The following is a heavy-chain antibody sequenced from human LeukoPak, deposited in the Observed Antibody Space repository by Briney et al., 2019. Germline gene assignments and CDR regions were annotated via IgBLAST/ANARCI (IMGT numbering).Heavy chain of an antibody. J-gene: IGHJ3*01. CDR2: SRIKADNYIT. CDR1: GFIFSDHY. CDR3: ARGYHSFDF. V-gene: IGHV3-72*01. D-gene: IGHD2-2*01. Sequence: PGGSLRLSCAASGFIFSDHYMDWVRQAPGKGLEWVGRSRIKADNYITQYAASVRDRFIISRDESKSWLYLQMNSLKIEDTAIYYCARGYHSFDFWGQGTMVTVSS.